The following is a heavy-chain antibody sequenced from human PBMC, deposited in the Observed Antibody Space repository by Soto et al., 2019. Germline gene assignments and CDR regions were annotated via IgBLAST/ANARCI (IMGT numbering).Heavy chain of an antibody. CDR3: AKDGGGSYY. V-gene: IGHV3-23*01. CDR2: VSGSGGST. Sequence: EVQLLESGEDLVQPGGSLRLSCAASGFTFSTSAMSWVRQAPGKGLEWVSGVSGSGGSTYYADSVKGRFTISRDNSKNTLYLQMSSLRVEDTAVYYCAKDGGGSYYWGQGTLVTVSS. CDR1: GFTFSTSA. J-gene: IGHJ4*02. D-gene: IGHD3-10*01.